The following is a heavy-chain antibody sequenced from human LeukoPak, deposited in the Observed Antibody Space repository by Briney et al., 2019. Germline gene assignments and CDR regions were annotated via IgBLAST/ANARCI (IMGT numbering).Heavy chain of an antibody. D-gene: IGHD1-26*01. CDR3: ARGGSYYFDY. CDR1: GFTVSSNY. V-gene: IGHV3-53*01. CDR2: IYSGGST. J-gene: IGHJ4*02. Sequence: PGGSLRPSCAASGFTVSSNYMSWVRQAPGRGLEWVSVIYSGGSTYYADSVKGRFTISRDNSKNTLYLQMNSLRAEDTAVYYCARGGSYYFDYWGQGTLVTVSS.